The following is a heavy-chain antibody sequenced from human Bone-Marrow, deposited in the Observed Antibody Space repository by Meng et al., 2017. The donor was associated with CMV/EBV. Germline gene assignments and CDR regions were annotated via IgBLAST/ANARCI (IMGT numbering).Heavy chain of an antibody. D-gene: IGHD2-2*01. CDR3: ARDWVTGTPRTAYCSSTSCYYRYYYGMDV. CDR1: GFTFSSYW. CDR2: IKQDGSEK. V-gene: IGHV3-7*01. J-gene: IGHJ6*02. Sequence: GGSLRLSCAASGFTFSSYWMSWVRQAPGKGLEWVANIKQDGSEKYYVDSVKGRFTISRDNAKNSLYLQMNSLGAEDTAVYYCARDWVTGTPRTAYCSSTSCYYRYYYGMDVWGQGTTVTVSS.